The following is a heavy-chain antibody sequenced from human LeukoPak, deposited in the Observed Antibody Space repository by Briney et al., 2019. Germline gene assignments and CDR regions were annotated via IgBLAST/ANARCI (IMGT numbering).Heavy chain of an antibody. CDR1: GYTFTGYY. CDR2: INPNSGGT. V-gene: IGHV1-2*02. Sequence: GASVKVSCKASGYTFTGYYMHWVRQAPGQGLEWMGWINPNSGGTNYAQKFQGRVTMTRDTSISTAYMELSRLRSDDTAVYYCARDSGTTPYYFDYWGQGTLVTVSS. D-gene: IGHD1-7*01. CDR3: ARDSGTTPYYFDY. J-gene: IGHJ4*02.